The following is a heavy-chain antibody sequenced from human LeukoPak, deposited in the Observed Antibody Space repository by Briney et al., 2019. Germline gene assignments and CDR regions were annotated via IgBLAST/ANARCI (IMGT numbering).Heavy chain of an antibody. CDR1: GFTFIDYG. Sequence: GGSLRLSCAATGFTFIDYGMHWVRQPPGKGLEWVSSINWNGGGTDYADSVKGRFTISRDNAKNSLYLQLSSLRPEDTALYYCAKHTRATNTYSFFGLDVWGQGTTVTVSS. V-gene: IGHV3-9*01. J-gene: IGHJ6*02. CDR2: INWNGGGT. D-gene: IGHD1-26*01. CDR3: AKHTRATNTYSFFGLDV.